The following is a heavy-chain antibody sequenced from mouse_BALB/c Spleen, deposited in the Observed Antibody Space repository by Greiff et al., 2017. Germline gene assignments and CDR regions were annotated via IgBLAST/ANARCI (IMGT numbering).Heavy chain of an antibody. CDR3: AREGGYNHGFDY. D-gene: IGHD3-1*01. Sequence: EVKLQESGPGLVKPSQSLSLTCSVTGYSITSGYYWNWIRQFPGNILEWMGYISYDGSNNYNPSLKNRISITRDTSKNQVFLKLNSVTTEDTATYYCAREGGYNHGFDYWGQGTTLTVSS. CDR1: GYSITSGYY. CDR2: ISYDGSN. V-gene: IGHV3-6*02. J-gene: IGHJ2*01.